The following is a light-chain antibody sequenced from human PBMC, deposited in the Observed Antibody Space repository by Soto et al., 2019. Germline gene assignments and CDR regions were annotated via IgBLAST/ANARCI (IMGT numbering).Light chain of an antibody. CDR1: QTVSSRY. CDR3: QQHNNWPVFT. CDR2: RTS. Sequence: EIVVTQSPGTLSLSPGERATLSCRASQTVSSRYLAWFQQKPGQAPRLLMFRTSTRATGVPARFSGSGSGAKYTLTISSLQSEDFAVYYCQQHNNWPVFTFGPGTRVDFK. V-gene: IGKV3-15*01. J-gene: IGKJ3*01.